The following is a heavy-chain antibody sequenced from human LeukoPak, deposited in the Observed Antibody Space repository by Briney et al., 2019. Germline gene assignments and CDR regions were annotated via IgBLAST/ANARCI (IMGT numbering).Heavy chain of an antibody. J-gene: IGHJ4*02. Sequence: GGSLRLSCAASGFTFSSYSMNWVRQAPGKGLEWDSSISSSSSYIYYADSVKGRFTISRDNAKNSLYLQMNSLRAEDTAVYYCAREAMGGTDYWGQGTLVTVSS. CDR2: ISSSSSYI. D-gene: IGHD5-18*01. CDR1: GFTFSSYS. V-gene: IGHV3-21*01. CDR3: AREAMGGTDY.